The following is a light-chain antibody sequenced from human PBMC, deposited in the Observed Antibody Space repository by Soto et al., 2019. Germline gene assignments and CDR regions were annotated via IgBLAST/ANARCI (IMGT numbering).Light chain of an antibody. J-gene: IGLJ1*01. CDR3: AAWDDSLNGLYV. Sequence: QSVLTQPPSASGTRGQRVTISCSGSSSNIGRNPVNWYLQLPGTAPKLLIYSSNQRPSGVPDRFSGSKSGTSASLAISGLQSEDEADYYCAAWDDSLNGLYVFGTGTKLTVL. CDR2: SSN. CDR1: SSNIGRNP. V-gene: IGLV1-44*01.